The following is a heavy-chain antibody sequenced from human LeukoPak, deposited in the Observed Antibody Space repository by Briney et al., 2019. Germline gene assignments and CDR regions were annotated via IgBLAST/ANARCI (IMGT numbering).Heavy chain of an antibody. V-gene: IGHV3-74*01. D-gene: IGHD4-23*01. CDR3: ARGRPHGNDY. CDR2: IYTDGSST. Sequence: PGGSLRLSCVASGFTFSNYWMHWVRQAPGKGLVWVSRIYTDGSSTNYADSVKGRFSNSRDNAKNTLYLQMNSLRVEDTAVYYCARGRPHGNDYWGQGTLVTVSS. J-gene: IGHJ4*02. CDR1: GFTFSNYW.